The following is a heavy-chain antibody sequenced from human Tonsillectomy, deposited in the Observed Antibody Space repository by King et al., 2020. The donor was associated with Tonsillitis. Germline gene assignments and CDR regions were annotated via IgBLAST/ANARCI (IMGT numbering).Heavy chain of an antibody. Sequence: QLVQSGAEVKKPGASVKVSCKASGYTFNGYYMHWVRQAPGQGLEWMGWISPNSGGTNYAQKFQGRVTMTRDTSISTAYMELSRLRADDSAVYYCARTYYYDGSGYYPEDAFDLWGQGTMVTVS. CDR2: ISPNSGGT. D-gene: IGHD3-22*01. CDR3: ARTYYYDGSGYYPEDAFDL. J-gene: IGHJ3*01. CDR1: GYTFNGYY. V-gene: IGHV1-2*02.